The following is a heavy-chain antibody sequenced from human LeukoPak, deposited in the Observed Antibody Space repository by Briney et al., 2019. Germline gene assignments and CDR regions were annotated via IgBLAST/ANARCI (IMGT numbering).Heavy chain of an antibody. CDR2: VSGSGDAT. Sequence: GSLRLSCAASGFTFGSYALSWVRQAPGKGLEWVSTVSGSGDATYYADSVKGRFTVSRDDSKNTLHLQMDSLRAEDTAPYYCAKGNTGSAYSAVDHWGQGTLDTVSS. V-gene: IGHV3-23*01. D-gene: IGHD2-15*01. CDR3: AKGNTGSAYSAVDH. J-gene: IGHJ4*02. CDR1: GFTFGSYA.